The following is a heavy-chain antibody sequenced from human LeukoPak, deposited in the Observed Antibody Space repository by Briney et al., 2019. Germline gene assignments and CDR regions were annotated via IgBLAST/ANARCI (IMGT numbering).Heavy chain of an antibody. J-gene: IGHJ4*02. V-gene: IGHV4-61*02. CDR2: SYTSGST. CDR3: ARRREYGDYFDY. D-gene: IGHD4-17*01. CDR1: GGSISSGNYY. Sequence: SETLSLTCTVSGGSISSGNYYWSWIRQPAGKGLEWVGRSYTSGSTNYNPSLKSPVTISVDTSKHQLSLKRSSVTAADTAVYYCARRREYGDYFDYWGQGTLVTVSS.